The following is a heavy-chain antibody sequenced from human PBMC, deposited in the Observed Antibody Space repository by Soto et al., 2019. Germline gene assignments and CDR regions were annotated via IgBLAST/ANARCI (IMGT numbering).Heavy chain of an antibody. V-gene: IGHV4-61*01. Sequence: SETLSLTCTVSDGSVSSGSYYWTWIRQPPGKGLEWIGYIYSSGSPLYNPSLKSRVIISVNQSMNQFSLKLSSVTAADTAVYYCARDSLALFDSWGQGTLVTVSA. CDR1: DGSVSSGSYY. D-gene: IGHD5-12*01. J-gene: IGHJ4*02. CDR2: IYSSGSP. CDR3: ARDSLALFDS.